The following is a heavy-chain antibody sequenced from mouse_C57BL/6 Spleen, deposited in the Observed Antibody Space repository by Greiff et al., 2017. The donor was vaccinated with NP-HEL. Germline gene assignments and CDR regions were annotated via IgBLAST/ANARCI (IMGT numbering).Heavy chain of an antibody. V-gene: IGHV1-82*01. Sequence: QVQLQQSGPELVKPGASVKISCKASGYAFSSSWMNWVKQRPGKGLEWIGRIYPGGGNTNYNGKFKGKATLTADKSSSTAYMQLSSLTSEDSAVYFCALGDYDSSPSYAMDDWGQGTSVTVSS. J-gene: IGHJ4*01. CDR3: ALGDYDSSPSYAMDD. CDR1: GYAFSSSW. D-gene: IGHD1-1*01. CDR2: IYPGGGNT.